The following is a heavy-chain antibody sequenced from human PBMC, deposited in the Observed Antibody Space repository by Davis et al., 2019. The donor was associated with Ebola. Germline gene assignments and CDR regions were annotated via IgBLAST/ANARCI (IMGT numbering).Heavy chain of an antibody. D-gene: IGHD6-6*01. CDR3: ARGYVAARPGYYYGMDV. CDR2: ISSSSSTI. J-gene: IGHJ6*02. V-gene: IGHV3-48*04. Sequence: GESLKISCAASGFTFSSYSMNWVRQAPGKGLEWVSYISSSSSTIYYADSVKGRFTISRDNAKNSLYLQMNSLRAEDTAVYYCARGYVAARPGYYYGMDVWGQGTTVTVSS. CDR1: GFTFSSYS.